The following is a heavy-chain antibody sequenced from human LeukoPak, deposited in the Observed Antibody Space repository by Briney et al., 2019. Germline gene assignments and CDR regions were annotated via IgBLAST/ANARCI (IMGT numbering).Heavy chain of an antibody. V-gene: IGHV1-69*01. Sequence: ASVKVSCKASGGTFSSYAISWVRQAPGQGLEWTGGIIPIFGTANYAQKFQGRVTITADESTSTAYMELSSLRSEDTAVYYCARDQGAVAGTEAFDIWGQGTMVTVSS. CDR3: ARDQGAVAGTEAFDI. CDR1: GGTFSSYA. CDR2: IIPIFGTA. J-gene: IGHJ3*02. D-gene: IGHD6-19*01.